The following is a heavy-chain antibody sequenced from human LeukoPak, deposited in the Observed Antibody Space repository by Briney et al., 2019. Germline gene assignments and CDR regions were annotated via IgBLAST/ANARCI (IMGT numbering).Heavy chain of an antibody. CDR2: IYYSGST. J-gene: IGHJ4*02. CDR1: GGSLSSGGYY. CDR3: ARLRDYGSGTFYNDY. D-gene: IGHD3-10*01. V-gene: IGHV4-31*03. Sequence: PSQTLSLTCTVSGGSLSSGGYYWRWIRQHPGKGLEWIGYIYYSGSTYYNPSLESRVTISVDTSKNQFSLKLSSVTAADTAVYYCARLRDYGSGTFYNDYWGQGTLVTVSS.